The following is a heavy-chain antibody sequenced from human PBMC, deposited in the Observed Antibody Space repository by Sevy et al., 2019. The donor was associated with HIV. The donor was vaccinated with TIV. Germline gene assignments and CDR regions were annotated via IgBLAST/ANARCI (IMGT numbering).Heavy chain of an antibody. CDR3: AREGCTRPHDY. CDR1: GFAFYDYS. CDR2: LSFGCGKI. D-gene: IGHD2-8*01. Sequence: GGCLRLSCAASGFAFYDYSMNWIRQAPGKGLEWVATLSFGCGKINYADSVKGRFTISRDNSKNSFYLQMDNLRVDDTALYYCAREGCTRPHDYWGQGTRVTVSS. V-gene: IGHV3-21*04. J-gene: IGHJ4*02.